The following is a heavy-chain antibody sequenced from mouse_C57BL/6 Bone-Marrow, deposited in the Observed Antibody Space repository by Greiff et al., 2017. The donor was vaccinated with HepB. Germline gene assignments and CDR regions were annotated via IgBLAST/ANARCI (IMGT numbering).Heavy chain of an antibody. J-gene: IGHJ1*03. Sequence: VQLQQSGPELVKPGASVKISCKASGYAFSSSWMNWVKQRPGKGLEWIGRIYPGDGDTNYNGTFKGKATLTADKSSSSAYMQLSSLTSEDSAVYFCARPGLRPPYLYFDVWGTGTTVTVSS. CDR1: GYAFSSSW. D-gene: IGHD2-4*01. CDR2: IYPGDGDT. CDR3: ARPGLRPPYLYFDV. V-gene: IGHV1-82*01.